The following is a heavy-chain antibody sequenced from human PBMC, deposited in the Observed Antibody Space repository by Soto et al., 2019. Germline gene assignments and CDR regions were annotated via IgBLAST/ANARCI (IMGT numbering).Heavy chain of an antibody. D-gene: IGHD2-21*01. CDR3: AHSIAPRLFDC. J-gene: IGHJ4*02. Sequence: QITLRESGPTLVKPTQTLTLTCTFSGFSLSTSGVGVGWIRQPPGKALEWLALIYWDDDKRYSPSLNSRLTXTXXTSKNQVVLAMTNMDPVDTATYCCAHSIAPRLFDCWGQGTLVTVSS. V-gene: IGHV2-5*02. CDR2: IYWDDDK. CDR1: GFSLSTSGVG.